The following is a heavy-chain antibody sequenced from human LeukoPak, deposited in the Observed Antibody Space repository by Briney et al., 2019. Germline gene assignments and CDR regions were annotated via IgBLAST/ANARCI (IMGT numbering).Heavy chain of an antibody. CDR3: ASSFPYCTSGTCTL. D-gene: IGHD2-15*01. CDR2: IRPDGGAS. CDR1: GLTFGNCW. J-gene: IGHJ4*02. Sequence: GGSLRLSCAASGLTFGNCWMTWVCQAPGKGLEWVATIRPDGGASTYVDSVEGRFTISRDNAANSLYLQMNSLGAEDSGIYYCASSFPYCTSGTCTLGGQGTLVTVSS. V-gene: IGHV3-7*01.